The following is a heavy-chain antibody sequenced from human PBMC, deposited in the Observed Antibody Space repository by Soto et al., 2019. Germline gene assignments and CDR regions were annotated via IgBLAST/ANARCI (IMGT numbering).Heavy chain of an antibody. J-gene: IGHJ4*02. CDR3: ARGDSGYDPLDY. CDR1: GGSISSGGYY. D-gene: IGHD5-12*01. V-gene: IGHV4-31*03. Sequence: SETLSLTCTVSGGSISSGGYYWSWIRQHPGKGLEWIGYIYYSGSTNYNPSLKSRVTISVDKSKNQFSLKLSSVTAADTAVYYCARGDSGYDPLDYWGQGTLVTVSS. CDR2: IYYSGST.